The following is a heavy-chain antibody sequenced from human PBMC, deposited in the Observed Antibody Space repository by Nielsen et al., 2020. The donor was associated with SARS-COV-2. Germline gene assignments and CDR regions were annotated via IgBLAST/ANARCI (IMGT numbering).Heavy chain of an antibody. Sequence: GESLKISCKGSGYSFTSYWIGWVRQMPGKGLEWMGIIYPVDSDTRYSPSFQGQVTISADKFIGTAYLQWSSLKVSDTAMYYCARLDLVITAPALFDYWGQGTLVTASP. D-gene: IGHD2-21*02. J-gene: IGHJ4*02. V-gene: IGHV5-51*01. CDR2: IYPVDSDT. CDR3: ARLDLVITAPALFDY. CDR1: GYSFTSYW.